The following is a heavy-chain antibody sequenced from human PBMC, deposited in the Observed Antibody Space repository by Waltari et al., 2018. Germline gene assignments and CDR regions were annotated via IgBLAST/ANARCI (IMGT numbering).Heavy chain of an antibody. V-gene: IGHV3-21*01. CDR2: ISSSSIYI. CDR1: GFTFSSYS. J-gene: IGHJ4*02. D-gene: IGHD1-26*01. CDR3: ARGYSGRYYFDY. Sequence: EVQLVESGGGLVKPGGSLRLSCAASGFTFSSYSMNWVRQAPGKGLEWVSSISSSSIYIYYADSVKGRFTISRDNAKNSLYLQMNSLRAEDTAVYYCARGYSGRYYFDYWGQGTLVTVSS.